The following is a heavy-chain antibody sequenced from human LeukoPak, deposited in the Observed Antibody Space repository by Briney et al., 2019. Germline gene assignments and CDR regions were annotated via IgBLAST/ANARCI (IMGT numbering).Heavy chain of an antibody. V-gene: IGHV3-15*01. CDR1: GFTFSNAW. CDR2: IKSKTDGGTT. J-gene: IGHJ1*01. CDR3: TCYDYSAEYFQH. Sequence: GGSLRLSCAASGFTFSNAWMSWVRQAPGKGLEWVGRIKSKTDGGTTDYAAPVKGRFTISRDDSESIAYLQMNSLKTEDTAVYYCTCYDYSAEYFQHWGRGTLVTVSS. D-gene: IGHD2-15*01.